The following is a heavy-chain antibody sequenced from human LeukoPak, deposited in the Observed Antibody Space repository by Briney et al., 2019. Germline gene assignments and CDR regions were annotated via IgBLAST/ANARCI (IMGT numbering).Heavy chain of an antibody. V-gene: IGHV3-48*01. D-gene: IGHD3-22*01. CDR2: ISSSSSTI. Sequence: PGGSLRLSCAASGFTFSSYWMSWVRQAPGKGLEWVSYISSSSSTIYYADSVKGRFSISRDNAKKSLYLQMNSLRAEDTAVYYCARDHHRRLYDSQARDTFDIWGQGTMVTVSS. CDR3: ARDHHRRLYDSQARDTFDI. CDR1: GFTFSSYW. J-gene: IGHJ3*02.